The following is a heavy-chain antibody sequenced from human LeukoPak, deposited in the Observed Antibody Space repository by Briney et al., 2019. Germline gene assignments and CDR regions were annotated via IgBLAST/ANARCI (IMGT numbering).Heavy chain of an antibody. CDR3: ARDGASSGSLNDAFDF. CDR1: GFTFSSYS. D-gene: IGHD1-26*01. CDR2: ISRGGNTI. Sequence: GGSLRLSCAASGFTFSSYSMNWVRQAPGKGVEWVSYISRGGNTIYYADSVKGRFTISRDNAKSSLFLQMDSLRAEDTAVYYCARDGASSGSLNDAFDFWGQGTMVTVSS. J-gene: IGHJ3*01. V-gene: IGHV3-48*04.